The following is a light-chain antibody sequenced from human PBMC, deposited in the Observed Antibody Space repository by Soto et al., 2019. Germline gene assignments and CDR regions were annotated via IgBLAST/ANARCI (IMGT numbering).Light chain of an antibody. V-gene: IGKV3-15*01. J-gene: IGKJ1*01. CDR1: QSVSSN. CDR3: QQYNNWPPWT. Sequence: EIVMTQSPDTLSVSPGERATLSCRASQSVSSNLAWYQQKPGQAPRLLIYGASTRATGIPARFSGSGSGTEFTLTISSLQSEDVAVYYCQQYNNWPPWTFGQGTKVEIQ. CDR2: GAS.